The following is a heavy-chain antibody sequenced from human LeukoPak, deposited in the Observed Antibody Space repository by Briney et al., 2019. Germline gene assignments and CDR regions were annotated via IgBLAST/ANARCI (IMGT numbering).Heavy chain of an antibody. V-gene: IGHV4-31*03. Sequence: SETLSLTCTVSGGSISSGGYYWSWIRQHPGKGLEWIGYIYYSGSTYYNPSLKSRVTISVDTSENQFSLKLSSVTAADTAVYYCARDPGYCSSTSCYTIGAFDIWGQGTMVTVSS. CDR2: IYYSGST. J-gene: IGHJ3*02. CDR3: ARDPGYCSSTSCYTIGAFDI. CDR1: GGSISSGGYY. D-gene: IGHD2-2*02.